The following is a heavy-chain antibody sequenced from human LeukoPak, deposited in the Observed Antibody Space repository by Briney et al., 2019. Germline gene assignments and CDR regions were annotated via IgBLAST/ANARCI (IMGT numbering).Heavy chain of an antibody. CDR2: MSRSGNT. Sequence: SETLSLTCTVSGDSISSHYWSWIRQPPGKGLEWIGYMSRSGNTNYSPSLKSRVTIPVDTSKNQFSLKLSSVTAADTAIYYCARSVGGWYRFDYWGQGTLVTVSS. CDR3: ARSVGGWYRFDY. V-gene: IGHV4-59*11. D-gene: IGHD6-19*01. J-gene: IGHJ4*02. CDR1: GDSISSHY.